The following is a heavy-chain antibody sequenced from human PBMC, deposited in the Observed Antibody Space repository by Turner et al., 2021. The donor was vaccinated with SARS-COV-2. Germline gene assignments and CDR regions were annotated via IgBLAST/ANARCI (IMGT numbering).Heavy chain of an antibody. CDR3: AREVADFWSGYYGY. J-gene: IGHJ4*02. CDR1: GFTVSSNY. D-gene: IGHD3-3*01. V-gene: IGHV3-66*01. CDR2: IYSGGST. Sequence: EVQLVESGGGLVQPGGSLTLSCAASGFTVSSNYMNWVRQAPGKGLEWVSVIYSGGSTYYADSVKGRFTISRDNSKNTLYLQMNSLRAEDTAVYYCAREVADFWSGYYGYWGQGTLVTVSS.